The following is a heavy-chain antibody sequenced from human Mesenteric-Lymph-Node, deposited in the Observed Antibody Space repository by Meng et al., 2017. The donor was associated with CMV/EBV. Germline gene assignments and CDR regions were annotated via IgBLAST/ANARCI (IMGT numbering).Heavy chain of an antibody. D-gene: IGHD6-13*01. CDR1: GGTFSSYT. Sequence: QVQLVSAAAEVKTPGSAVKVSFNASGGTFSSYTISGVGQAPGQGLEWRGMSIPILGIANYAQKFQGRVTITADKSTSTAYRELSSLRSEDTAVYYCAGGIAAAGSRWFDTWGQGTLVTVSS. CDR3: AGGIAAAGSRWFDT. J-gene: IGHJ5*02. V-gene: IGHV1-69*02. CDR2: SIPILGIA.